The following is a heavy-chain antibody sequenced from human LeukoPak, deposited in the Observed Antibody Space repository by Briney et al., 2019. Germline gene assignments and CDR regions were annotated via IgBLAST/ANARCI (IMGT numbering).Heavy chain of an antibody. CDR3: ARGVDFWSGSPYFDF. V-gene: IGHV5-51*01. J-gene: IGHJ4*02. CDR1: GYSFNSYY. Sequence: GESLQISCKASGYSFNSYYIAWVRQMPGKGLEWMGMIYPGHPETRYSPSFQSHVTISLDMSSTTAYLQFSSLKASDTAMYYCARGVDFWSGSPYFDFWGQGTLVTVSS. CDR2: IYPGHPET. D-gene: IGHD3-3*01.